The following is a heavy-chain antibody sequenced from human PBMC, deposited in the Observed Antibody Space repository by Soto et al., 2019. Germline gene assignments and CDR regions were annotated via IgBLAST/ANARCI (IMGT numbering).Heavy chain of an antibody. Sequence: QVQLQQWGAGLLKPSETLSLTCAVYGGSFSGYYWSWIRQPPGKGLEWIGEINHSGSTKYNPSLKCRVTISVDTSKNQFSLKLSSVTAADTAVYYCASRDYDFWSGSSGDYWGQGTLVTVSS. J-gene: IGHJ4*02. CDR3: ASRDYDFWSGSSGDY. CDR2: INHSGST. V-gene: IGHV4-34*01. D-gene: IGHD3-3*01. CDR1: GGSFSGYY.